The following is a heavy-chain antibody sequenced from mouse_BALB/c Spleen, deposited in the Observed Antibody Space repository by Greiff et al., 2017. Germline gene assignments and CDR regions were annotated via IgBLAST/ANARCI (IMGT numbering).Heavy chain of an antibody. V-gene: IGHV1-18*01. CDR3: ARCDDYGPYFEY. CDR1: GYTFTDYY. Sequence: VQLQQSGPELVKPGASVKISCKASGYTFTDYYMDWVKQSPGKSLEWIGDINPYNGGTIYNQKFKGKATLTVDKSSSTAYMELRSLTSEDTAVYYCARCDDYGPYFEYWGAGTTVTVSA. D-gene: IGHD2-4*01. CDR2: INPYNGGT. J-gene: IGHJ1*01.